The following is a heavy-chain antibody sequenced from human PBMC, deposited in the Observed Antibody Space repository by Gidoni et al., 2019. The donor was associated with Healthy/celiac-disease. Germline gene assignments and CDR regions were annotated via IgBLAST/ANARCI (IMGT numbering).Heavy chain of an antibody. CDR3: AKTHDSSGYETDFDY. D-gene: IGHD3-22*01. CDR1: GYTFTSYD. Sequence: QVQLVQSGAEVKKPGASVKVSCKASGYTFTSYDINGVRQATGQGLEWMGWINPNSGNTGYAQKFQGRVTMTRNTSISTAYMGLSSLRSEDTAVYYCAKTHDSSGYETDFDYWGQGTLVTVSS. J-gene: IGHJ4*02. V-gene: IGHV1-8*01. CDR2: INPNSGNT.